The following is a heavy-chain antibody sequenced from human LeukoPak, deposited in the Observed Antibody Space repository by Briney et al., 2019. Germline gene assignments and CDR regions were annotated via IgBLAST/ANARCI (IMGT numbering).Heavy chain of an antibody. D-gene: IGHD4-17*01. V-gene: IGHV1-46*01. J-gene: IGHJ4*02. CDR2: INPSGGRT. CDR3: ARGGRDYGDFLAGH. CDR1: GYTFISYF. Sequence: ASVKVSCKASGYTFISYFMNWVRQAPGQGLEWMGIINPSGGRTSYAQKFEGRVIVTRDTSTSRVYMELYSLRSEDTAVYYCARGGRDYGDFLAGHWGQGTLVTVSS.